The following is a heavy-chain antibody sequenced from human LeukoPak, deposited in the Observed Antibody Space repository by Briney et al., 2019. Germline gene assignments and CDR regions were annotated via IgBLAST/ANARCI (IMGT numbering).Heavy chain of an antibody. CDR1: GGSFSGYY. J-gene: IGHJ6*02. CDR2: INHSGST. V-gene: IGHV4-34*01. Sequence: KPSETLSLTCAVYGGSFSGYYWSWIRQPPGKGLEWIGEINHSGSTNYNPSLKSRVTISVDTSKNQFSLKLSSVTAADTAVYYCAGGSESYSRRGYYYYGMDVWGQGTTVTVSS. D-gene: IGHD3-10*01. CDR3: AGGSESYSRRGYYYYGMDV.